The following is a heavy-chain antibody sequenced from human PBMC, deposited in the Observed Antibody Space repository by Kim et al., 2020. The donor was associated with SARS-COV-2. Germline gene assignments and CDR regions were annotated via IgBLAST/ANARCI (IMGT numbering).Heavy chain of an antibody. D-gene: IGHD3-3*01. CDR2: ISVYNGNT. V-gene: IGHV1-18*01. CDR1: GYTFTSYG. CDR3: ARTRITIFGVVNCMDV. J-gene: IGHJ6*03. Sequence: ASVKVSCKASGYTFTSYGISWVRQAPGQGLEWMGWISVYNGNTNYAQKLQGRVTMTTDTSTSTAYMELRSLRSDDTAVYYCARTRITIFGVVNCMDVWGKGTTVTVSS.